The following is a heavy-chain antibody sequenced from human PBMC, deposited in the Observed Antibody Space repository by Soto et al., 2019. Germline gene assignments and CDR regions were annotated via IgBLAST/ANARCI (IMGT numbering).Heavy chain of an antibody. CDR1: GFTFSSYG. CDR2: ISYDGSNK. Sequence: QVQLVESGGGVVQPGRSLRLSCAASGFTFSSYGMHWVRQAPGKGLEWVAVISYDGSNKYYADSVKGRFTISRDNSKNTLYMQMNSLRAEDTAVYYCAKAGLPDLFIVGATRLYYYYYGMDVWGQGTTVTVSS. D-gene: IGHD1-26*01. J-gene: IGHJ6*02. V-gene: IGHV3-30*18. CDR3: AKAGLPDLFIVGATRLYYYYYGMDV.